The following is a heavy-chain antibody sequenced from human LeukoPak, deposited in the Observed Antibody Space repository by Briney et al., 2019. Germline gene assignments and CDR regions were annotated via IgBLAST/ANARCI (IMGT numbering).Heavy chain of an antibody. J-gene: IGHJ4*02. D-gene: IGHD3-10*01. Sequence: GESLKISCKGSGYRFTSYWIGWVRQMPGKGLEWMGRIDPSDSYSNYSPSFQGHVTLSADKSTSTAYLQWSSLKASDTAMYYCARQGYGSGSYFNTRRVSVDYWGQGTMVTVSS. CDR2: IDPSDSYS. CDR1: GYRFTSYW. CDR3: ARQGYGSGSYFNTRRVSVDY. V-gene: IGHV5-10-1*01.